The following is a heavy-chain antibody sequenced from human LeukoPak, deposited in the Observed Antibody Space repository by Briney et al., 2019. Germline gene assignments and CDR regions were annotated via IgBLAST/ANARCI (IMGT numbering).Heavy chain of an antibody. CDR2: IYYSGST. V-gene: IGHV4-31*03. D-gene: IGHD2-2*01. Sequence: SETLSLTCTVSGGSISSGGYYWSWIRQHPGKGLEWIGYIYYSGSTYYNPSLKSRVTISVGTSKNQFSLKLSSVTAADTAVYYCARAGGVVVPAHFDPWGQGTLVTVSS. CDR1: GGSISSGGYY. J-gene: IGHJ5*02. CDR3: ARAGGVVVPAHFDP.